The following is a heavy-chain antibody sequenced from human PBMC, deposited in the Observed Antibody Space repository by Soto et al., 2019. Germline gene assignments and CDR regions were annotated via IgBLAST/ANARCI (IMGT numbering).Heavy chain of an antibody. CDR1: GGSFSGYY. Sequence: SSETLSLTCAVYGGSFSGYYWSWTRQPPGKGLEWIGEINHSGSTNYNPSLKSRVTISVDTSKNQFSLKLSSVTAADTAVYYCARVASIIAAAGHYYYYYYMDVWGKGTTVTVSS. V-gene: IGHV4-34*01. CDR2: INHSGST. CDR3: ARVASIIAAAGHYYYYYYMDV. J-gene: IGHJ6*03. D-gene: IGHD6-13*01.